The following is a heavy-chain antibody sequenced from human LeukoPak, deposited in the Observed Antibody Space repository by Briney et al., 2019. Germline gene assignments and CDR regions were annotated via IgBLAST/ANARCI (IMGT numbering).Heavy chain of an antibody. Sequence: GSPRRLSGAAAGFTLRSDAMSGLRAAPRKGVEGVSVISGSGGRTYYAVSVKGRFTTSRDNSKNTLYLQMNNLRAADTAVYYCAKDTGYSGYDYGDFWGQGTLVTVSS. V-gene: IGHV3-23*01. CDR2: ISGSGGRT. J-gene: IGHJ4*02. D-gene: IGHD5-12*01. CDR1: GFTLRSDA. CDR3: AKDTGYSGYDYGDF.